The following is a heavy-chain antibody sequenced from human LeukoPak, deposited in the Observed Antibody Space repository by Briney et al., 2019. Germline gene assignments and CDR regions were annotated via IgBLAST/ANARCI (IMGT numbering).Heavy chain of an antibody. CDR3: ARGGEHGSGSYYNV. Sequence: SETLSLTCAVSGGSISSGGYSWSWIRQPPGKGLEWIGYIYHSGSTYYNPSLKSRVTISVDRSKNQLSLKLSSVTAADTAVYYCARGGEHGSGSYYNVWGQGTLVTVSS. CDR1: GGSISSGGYS. D-gene: IGHD3-10*01. CDR2: IYHSGST. J-gene: IGHJ4*02. V-gene: IGHV4-30-2*01.